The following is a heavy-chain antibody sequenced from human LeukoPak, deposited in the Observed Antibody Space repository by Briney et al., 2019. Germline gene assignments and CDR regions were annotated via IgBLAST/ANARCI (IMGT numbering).Heavy chain of an antibody. V-gene: IGHV3-23*01. CDR1: GFTFSSYW. CDR2: ISGSGDST. D-gene: IGHD2-21*02. CDR3: AKDRLLNCRGDCYIFDY. Sequence: PGGSLRLSCAASGFTFSSYWIHWVRQAPGKGLEWVSSISGSGDSTFYADSVKGRFSISRDNSKNTLYLQVNGLRTEDTAVYYCAKDRLLNCRGDCYIFDYWGQGTVVTVSS. J-gene: IGHJ4*02.